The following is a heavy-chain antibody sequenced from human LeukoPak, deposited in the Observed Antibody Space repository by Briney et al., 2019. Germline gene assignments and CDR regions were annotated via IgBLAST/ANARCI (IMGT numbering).Heavy chain of an antibody. D-gene: IGHD6-13*01. J-gene: IGHJ3*02. CDR2: MNPNSGNT. CDR3: ARPTNSNDAFDI. CDR1: GYTFTSYD. Sequence: AAVKVSRKASGYTFTSYDINWVRQATGQGLEGVGWMNPNSGNTGYAQKFQGRVTITRNTSISTAYMELSSLRSEDPAVYYCARPTNSNDAFDIWGQGTMVTVSS. V-gene: IGHV1-8*03.